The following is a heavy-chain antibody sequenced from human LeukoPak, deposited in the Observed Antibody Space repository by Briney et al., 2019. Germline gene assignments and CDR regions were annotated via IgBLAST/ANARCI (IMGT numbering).Heavy chain of an antibody. D-gene: IGHD6-13*01. Sequence: GRSLRLSCAASGFTFSDYAMHWVRQAPGKGLEWVAVISKDGSDKYYPGSVRGRFTISRDNSKNTLYPQMNSLRAEDTAVYYCAKDLGYSSSWSLDYWGQGTLVTVSS. J-gene: IGHJ4*02. CDR2: ISKDGSDK. CDR3: AKDLGYSSSWSLDY. CDR1: GFTFSDYA. V-gene: IGHV3-30-3*01.